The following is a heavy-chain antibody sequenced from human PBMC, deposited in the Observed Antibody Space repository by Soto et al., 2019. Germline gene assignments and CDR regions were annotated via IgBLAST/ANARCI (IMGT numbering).Heavy chain of an antibody. CDR3: AKGPFPLVGPTDAFDI. D-gene: IGHD1-26*01. CDR1: GFTFSNYG. CDR2: ISYDGSNK. V-gene: IGHV3-30*18. Sequence: QVQLVESGGGVVQPGRSLRLSCAASGFTFSNYGMHWVRQAPGKGLEWVAVISYDGSNKKYADSVKGRLTISRDNSKNTLYLQMNILRAEDTAVYYCAKGPFPLVGPTDAFDIWGQGTMVTVFS. J-gene: IGHJ3*02.